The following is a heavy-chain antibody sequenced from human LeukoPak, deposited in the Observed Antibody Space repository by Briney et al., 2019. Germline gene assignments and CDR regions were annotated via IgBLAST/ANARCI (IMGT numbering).Heavy chain of an antibody. V-gene: IGHV4-59*01. CDR3: ARGKYYFDY. J-gene: IGHJ4*02. Sequence: SETLSLTCAVSVDSISGYYWSWIRQPPGKGLEWIGYMYYSGNTNYNPSLKSRLTTSLDTSKNQFSLKLSSVTAADTAVYYCARGKYYFDYWGQGTLVTVSS. CDR1: VDSISGYY. CDR2: MYYSGNT.